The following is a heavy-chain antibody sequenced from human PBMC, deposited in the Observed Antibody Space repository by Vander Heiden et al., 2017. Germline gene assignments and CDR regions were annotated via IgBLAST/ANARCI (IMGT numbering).Heavy chain of an antibody. D-gene: IGHD3-22*01. V-gene: IGHV3-33*01. J-gene: IGHJ4*02. CDR3: ARDPNYYDSSGYYVN. CDR2: IWYDGSNK. Sequence: QVQLVESGGGVVQPGRSLRLSCAASGFTFSSVGMQWVRQAPGKGLEWVAVIWYDGSNKYYADSVKGRFTISRDNSKNTLYLQMNSLRAEDTAVYYCARDPNYYDSSGYYVNWGQGTLVTVSS. CDR1: GFTFSSVG.